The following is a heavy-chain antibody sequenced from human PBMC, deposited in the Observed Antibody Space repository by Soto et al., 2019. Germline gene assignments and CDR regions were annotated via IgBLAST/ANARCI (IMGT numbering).Heavy chain of an antibody. CDR1: GYTFTSYA. V-gene: IGHV1-3*01. CDR3: AVRSSYCSSTSCYDY. J-gene: IGHJ4*02. Sequence: QVQLVQSGAEVKKPGASVKVSCKASGYTFTSYAMHWVRQAPGQRLEWMGWINAGNGSTKYSQKFQGRVTITRDTSASIAYMELSSLRSEDTAVYYCAVRSSYCSSTSCYDYWGQGTLVTVSS. D-gene: IGHD2-2*01. CDR2: INAGNGST.